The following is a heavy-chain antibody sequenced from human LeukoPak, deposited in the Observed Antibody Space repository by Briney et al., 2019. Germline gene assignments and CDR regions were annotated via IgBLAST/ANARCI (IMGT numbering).Heavy chain of an antibody. CDR3: AKDIRTTVIMWGAFDI. V-gene: IGHV3-9*01. Sequence: GGSLRLSCAASGFTFDDYAMHWVRQAPGKGLEWVSGISWNSGSIGYADSVKGRFTISRDNAKNSLYLQMNSLRAEDTALYYCAKDIRTTVIMWGAFDIWGQGTTVTVSS. CDR1: GFTFDDYA. J-gene: IGHJ3*02. CDR2: ISWNSGSI. D-gene: IGHD4-17*01.